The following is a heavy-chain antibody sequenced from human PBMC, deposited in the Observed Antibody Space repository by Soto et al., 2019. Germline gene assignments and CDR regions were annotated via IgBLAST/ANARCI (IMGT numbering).Heavy chain of an antibody. V-gene: IGHV4-61*03. D-gene: IGHD2-15*01. CDR2: IYYSGST. J-gene: IGHJ4*02. Sequence: PSETLSLTCSVSGGSVTSARYYWSWIRQPPGKGLEWIGYIYYSGSTTYNPSLKGRVTISVDTSKNHVSLSLSSVTAADAALYYCASVDCSSGRCYSLFDYWGQGALVTVSS. CDR1: GGSVTSARYY. CDR3: ASVDCSSGRCYSLFDY.